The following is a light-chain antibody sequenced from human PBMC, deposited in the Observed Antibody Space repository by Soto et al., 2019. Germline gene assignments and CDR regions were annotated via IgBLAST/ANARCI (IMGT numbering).Light chain of an antibody. CDR3: QQYNTDSVT. V-gene: IGKV1-5*01. CDR1: QNIIRW. CDR2: DGS. J-gene: IGKJ4*01. Sequence: DIQVTQSPSTLSASVGGRVTMTCRASQNIIRWLAWYQQKPGKAPRLLIYDGSSLESGVPSRFSGSGSGTGFTLTISSLQPYDFATYYCQQYNTDSVTFGGGTKVDIK.